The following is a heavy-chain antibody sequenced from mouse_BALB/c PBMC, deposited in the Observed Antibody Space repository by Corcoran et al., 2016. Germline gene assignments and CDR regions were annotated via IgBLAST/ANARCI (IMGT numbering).Heavy chain of an antibody. CDR2: INTYTGEP. J-gene: IGHJ2*01. V-gene: IGHV9-1*02. CDR3: ARGSSGYDY. D-gene: IGHD3-1*01. CDR1: GYTFTNYA. Sequence: QIQLVQSGPELKKPGETVKISCKASGYTFTNYAMNWVKQAPGKGLKWMGWINTYTGEPTYADDFKGRFAFSLETSASTAYLQINNLKNEDMATYFCARGSSGYDYWGQGTTLTVSS.